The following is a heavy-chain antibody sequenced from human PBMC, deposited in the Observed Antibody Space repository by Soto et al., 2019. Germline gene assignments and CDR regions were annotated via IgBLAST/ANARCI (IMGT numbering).Heavy chain of an antibody. CDR3: ASVDSMAAGPMA. J-gene: IGHJ1*01. CDR2: IYYSWST. Sequence: SETLSLTCTVSGGSISSVDYYWSWIRQPPGKGLEWIGYIYYSWSTDYNPSPKSRVTISGDTSKNQFSLNLTSLTAADTAVCYSASVDSMAAGPMAWGQRTRIIVAS. V-gene: IGHV4-30-4*01. CDR1: GGSISSVDYY. D-gene: IGHD6-13*01.